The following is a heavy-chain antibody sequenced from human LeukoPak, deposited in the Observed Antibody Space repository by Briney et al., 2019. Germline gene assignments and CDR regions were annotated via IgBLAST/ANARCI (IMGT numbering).Heavy chain of an antibody. D-gene: IGHD2/OR15-2a*01. V-gene: IGHV3-48*03. CDR2: ISTSGSTT. J-gene: IGHJ4*02. CDR3: ARGGKRISS. CDR1: GFTFSSFE. Sequence: PGGSLRLSCAASGFTFSSFEMNWVRQAPGKGLEWVSYISTSGSTTYYADSVKGRFTISRDNAKNSLYLQMNSLRAEDTAVYYCARGGKRISSWGQGTLVTVSS.